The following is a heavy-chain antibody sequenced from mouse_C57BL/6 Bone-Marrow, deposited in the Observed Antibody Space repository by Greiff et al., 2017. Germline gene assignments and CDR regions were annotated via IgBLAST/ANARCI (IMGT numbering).Heavy chain of an antibody. CDR1: GFTFSDYY. D-gene: IGHD1-1*01. CDR3: ARGDYYGLDY. J-gene: IGHJ2*01. V-gene: IGHV5-16*01. CDR2: INYDGSST. Sequence: EVQLVESEGGLVQPGSSMKLSCTASGFTFSDYYMAWVRQVPEKGLEWVANINYDGSSTYYLDPLKSRFIISRDNAKNILYLQMSSLQSEDTATYYCARGDYYGLDYWGQGTTLTVSA.